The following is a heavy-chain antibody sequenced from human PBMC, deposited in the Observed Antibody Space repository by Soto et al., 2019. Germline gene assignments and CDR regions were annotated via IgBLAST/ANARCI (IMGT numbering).Heavy chain of an antibody. CDR2: ISKDGHGQ. CDR1: GFILKTYD. J-gene: IGHJ2*01. D-gene: IGHD2-21*02. CDR3: ARGVCGGDCNPGGGYFDL. Sequence: QEQFMESGGGVVQPGTSLRLSCGASGFILKTYDIHWVRQAPGQGLEWVSGISKDGHGQFFADSVKGRFTLSRYDSKSTVYLQMNRQAPDEPAIYWCARGVCGGDCNPGGGYFDLWGRGARVTVSS. V-gene: IGHV3-30*03.